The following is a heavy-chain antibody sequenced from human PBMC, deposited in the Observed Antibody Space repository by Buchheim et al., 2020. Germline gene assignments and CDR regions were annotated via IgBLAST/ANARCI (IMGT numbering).Heavy chain of an antibody. V-gene: IGHV3-33*01. Sequence: QVQLVESGGGVVQPGRSLRLSCAASGFTFSSYGMHWVRQAPGKGLEGVAVIRYDGSNKYCADSVKGRFTLSRDNSKNTLYLQMNSLRAEDTAVYYCARDLDYYDSSGADYWGQGTL. D-gene: IGHD3-22*01. CDR3: ARDLDYYDSSGADY. CDR2: IRYDGSNK. CDR1: GFTFSSYG. J-gene: IGHJ4*02.